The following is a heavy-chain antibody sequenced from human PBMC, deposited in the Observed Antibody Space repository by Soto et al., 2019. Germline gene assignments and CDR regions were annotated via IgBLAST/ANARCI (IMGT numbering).Heavy chain of an antibody. J-gene: IGHJ6*02. CDR2: ISSSSSYI. D-gene: IGHD5-12*01. V-gene: IGHV3-21*01. CDR3: ARDSGYDYYYYYYGMDV. CDR1: GFTFSSYS. Sequence: PVGSLRLSCAASGFTFSSYSMNWVRQAPGKGLEWVSSISSSSSYIYYADSVKGRFTISRDNAKNSLYLQMNSLTAEDTAVYYCARDSGYDYYYYYYGMDVWGQGTTVTVSS.